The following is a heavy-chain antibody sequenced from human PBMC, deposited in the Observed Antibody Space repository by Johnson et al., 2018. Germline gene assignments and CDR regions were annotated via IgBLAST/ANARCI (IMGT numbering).Heavy chain of an antibody. CDR2: ISSSGSTI. V-gene: IGHV3-11*01. J-gene: IGHJ1*01. D-gene: IGHD6-19*01. CDR3: ARDGYSSGWYAAAGPEYFQH. Sequence: VQLVESGGGLVKPGGSLRLSCAASGFTFSDYYMSWIRQAPGKGLEWVSYISSSGSTIYYADSVKGRFTISRDNAKNSLYLQMNSLRAEDTAVYYCARDGYSSGWYAAAGPEYFQHWGQGTLVTVSS. CDR1: GFTFSDYY.